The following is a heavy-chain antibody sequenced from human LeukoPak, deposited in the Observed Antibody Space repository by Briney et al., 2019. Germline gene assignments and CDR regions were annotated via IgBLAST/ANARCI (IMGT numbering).Heavy chain of an antibody. J-gene: IGHJ6*02. V-gene: IGHV4-34*09. CDR2: INHRGST. Sequence: SETLSLTCAVYGGSFSGYYWSWIRQPPGKGLEWIGEINHRGSTNYNPSLKSRVTISVDTSKNQFSLKLSSVTAADTAVYYCARVPYCSSTSCYRGLNGMGVWGQGTTVTVSS. CDR3: ARVPYCSSTSCYRGLNGMGV. CDR1: GGSFSGYY. D-gene: IGHD2-2*02.